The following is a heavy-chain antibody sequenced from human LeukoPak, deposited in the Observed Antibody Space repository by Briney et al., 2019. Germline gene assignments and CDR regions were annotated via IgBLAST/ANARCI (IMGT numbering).Heavy chain of an antibody. Sequence: GGSLRLSCAASGFTFRNYRMNWVRQAPGKGLEWVSSISTSSTYILYADSVKGGFTISRDNAKNSLYLQMNSLRAEDTAVYYCARDYDSSGYYYPVYEYWGQGTLVTVSS. V-gene: IGHV3-21*01. CDR3: ARDYDSSGYYYPVYEY. CDR2: ISTSSTYI. J-gene: IGHJ4*02. D-gene: IGHD3-22*01. CDR1: GFTFRNYR.